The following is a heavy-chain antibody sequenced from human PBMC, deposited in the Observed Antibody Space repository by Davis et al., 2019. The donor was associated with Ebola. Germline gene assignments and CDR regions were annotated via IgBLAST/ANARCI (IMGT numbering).Heavy chain of an antibody. CDR3: ARDIGYSDGWPDYYYYGIDV. J-gene: IGHJ6*02. CDR1: GFTFSSYG. CDR2: ISYDGSNK. D-gene: IGHD6-19*01. Sequence: GESLKISCAASGFTFSSYGMHWVRQAPGKGLEWVAVISYDGSNKYYADSVKGRFTISRDNSKNTFNLQMNSLTAEDTAVYYCARDIGYSDGWPDYYYYGIDVWGQGTTVTVSS. V-gene: IGHV3-30*03.